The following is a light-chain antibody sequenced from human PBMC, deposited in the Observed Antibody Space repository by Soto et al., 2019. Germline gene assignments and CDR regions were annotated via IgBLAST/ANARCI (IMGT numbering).Light chain of an antibody. CDR3: QQFNNWPGT. CDR1: QSITSD. Sequence: EIVMTQSPATLSVSPGERATLSCRASQSITSDLAWYQQKPGQAPRLLIFGASTRATGIPARFSSSGSGTEFTLTISSLQSEDFAVYYCQQFNNWPGTFGQGTKLEIK. J-gene: IGKJ2*01. CDR2: GAS. V-gene: IGKV3-15*01.